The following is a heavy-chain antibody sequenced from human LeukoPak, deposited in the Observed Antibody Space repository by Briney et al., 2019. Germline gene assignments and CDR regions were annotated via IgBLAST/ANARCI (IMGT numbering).Heavy chain of an antibody. D-gene: IGHD5-24*01. J-gene: IGHJ4*02. CDR1: GGTFSSYA. Sequence: SVKVSCKASGGTFSSYAISWVRQAPGQGLEWMGGIIPIFGTANYAQKFQGRVTITADESTSTAYMELSSLRSEDTAVYYCARDQERDDYNYYVYWGQGTLVTVSS. CDR2: IIPIFGTA. V-gene: IGHV1-69*13. CDR3: ARDQERDDYNYYVY.